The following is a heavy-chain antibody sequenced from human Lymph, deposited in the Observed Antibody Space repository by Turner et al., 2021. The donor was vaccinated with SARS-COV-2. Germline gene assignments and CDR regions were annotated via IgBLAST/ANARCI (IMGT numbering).Heavy chain of an antibody. D-gene: IGHD1-26*01. Sequence: EVQLVESGGGLVQPGRSLRHSGAASGFTFDDYAMHWVRQAPGKGLEWVSGINWSGGSIAYADSVKGRFTISRDNPKNSLYLQMNSLRAEDTAFYYCAKDLAGTYYSSFDYWGQGTLVTVSS. V-gene: IGHV3-9*01. CDR2: INWSGGSI. CDR3: AKDLAGTYYSSFDY. CDR1: GFTFDDYA. J-gene: IGHJ4*02.